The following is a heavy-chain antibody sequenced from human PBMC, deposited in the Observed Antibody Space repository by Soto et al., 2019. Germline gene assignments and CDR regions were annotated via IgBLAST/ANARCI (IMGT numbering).Heavy chain of an antibody. CDR1: GFTFSDYY. Sequence: GGSLRLSCAASGFTFSDYYMSWIRQAPGKGLEWISYITSSSSYTNYADSVKGRFTISRDNAKNSVYLQMNSLRAEDTALYYCARENYYDILTGDYYGMDVWGQGTTVTVSS. CDR3: ARENYYDILTGDYYGMDV. CDR2: ITSSSSYT. D-gene: IGHD3-9*01. V-gene: IGHV3-11*05. J-gene: IGHJ6*02.